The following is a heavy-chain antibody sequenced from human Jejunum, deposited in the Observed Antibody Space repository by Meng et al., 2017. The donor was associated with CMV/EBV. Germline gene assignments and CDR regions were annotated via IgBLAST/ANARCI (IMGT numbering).Heavy chain of an antibody. CDR2: ISGSGGST. Sequence: TCSDYAMTWVRQAPGKGLEWVSAISGSGGSTHYADSVKGRFTISRDNSNNTLYLQMNGLRAEDTAKYYCAKATDIVVVVAAYGLDVWGQGTTVTVSS. CDR3: AKATDIVVVVAAYGLDV. V-gene: IGHV3-23*01. D-gene: IGHD2-15*01. CDR1: TCSDYA. J-gene: IGHJ6*02.